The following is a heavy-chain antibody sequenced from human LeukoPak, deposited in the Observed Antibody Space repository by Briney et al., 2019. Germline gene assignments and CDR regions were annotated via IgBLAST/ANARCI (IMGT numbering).Heavy chain of an antibody. CDR1: GYTFTSYY. Sequence: ASVKVSCKASGYTFTSYYMHWVRQAPGQGLEWMGIINPSGGSTSYAQKFQGRVTMTRDMSTSTDYMELSSLRSEDTAVYYCATGEHGDYDARAHFDYWGQGTLVTVSS. D-gene: IGHD4-17*01. V-gene: IGHV1-46*01. CDR3: ATGEHGDYDARAHFDY. J-gene: IGHJ4*02. CDR2: INPSGGST.